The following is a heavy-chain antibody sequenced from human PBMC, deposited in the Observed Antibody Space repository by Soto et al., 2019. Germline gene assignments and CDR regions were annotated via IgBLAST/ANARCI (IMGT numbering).Heavy chain of an antibody. J-gene: IGHJ4*02. CDR2: ISAYNGNT. Sequence: GASVKVSCKASGYTFTSYGISWVRQAPGQGLEWMGWISAYNGNTNYAQKLQGRVTMTTDTSTSTAYMELRSLRSDDTAVYYCARTYTAMVTTPLSYFDYWGQGTLVTVSS. CDR1: GYTFTSYG. V-gene: IGHV1-18*04. D-gene: IGHD5-18*01. CDR3: ARTYTAMVTTPLSYFDY.